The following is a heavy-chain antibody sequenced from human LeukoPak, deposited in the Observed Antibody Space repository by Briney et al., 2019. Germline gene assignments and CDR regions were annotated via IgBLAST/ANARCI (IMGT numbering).Heavy chain of an antibody. J-gene: IGHJ4*02. CDR3: ARKWLQFRYFDY. V-gene: IGHV3-9*01. CDR2: ISWNSGSI. Sequence: GRSLRLSCAASGFTFDDYAMHWVRQAPGKGLEWVSGISWNSGSIGHADSVKGRFTISRDNAKNSLYLQMNSLRAEDTALYYCARKWLQFRYFDYWGQGTLVTVSS. D-gene: IGHD5-24*01. CDR1: GFTFDDYA.